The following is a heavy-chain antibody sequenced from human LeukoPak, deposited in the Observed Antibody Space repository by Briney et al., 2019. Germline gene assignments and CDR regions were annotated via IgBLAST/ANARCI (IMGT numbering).Heavy chain of an antibody. Sequence: GGSLRLSCAASGFTFDDYGMSWVRQAPGKGLEWVSGINWNGGSTGYADSVKGRFTISRDNAKKSLDLQMNSLRAEDTALYYCARGHIDYAFDCWGQETLVTVSS. J-gene: IGHJ4*02. D-gene: IGHD4-17*01. CDR1: GFTFDDYG. CDR2: INWNGGST. CDR3: ARGHIDYAFDC. V-gene: IGHV3-20*04.